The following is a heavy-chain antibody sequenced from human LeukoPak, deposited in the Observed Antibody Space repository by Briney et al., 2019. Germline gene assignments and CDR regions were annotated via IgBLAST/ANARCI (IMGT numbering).Heavy chain of an antibody. V-gene: IGHV3-21*01. J-gene: IGHJ4*02. Sequence: GGSLRLSCAASGFTFSYYNMNWVRQAPGKGLEWVSSISSSSTYIYYADSVKGRFTISRDNANNSLYLEMNSLRAEDTAVYYCARDPWTNYGDYVRFDYWGQGTLVTVSS. CDR2: ISSSSTYI. D-gene: IGHD4-17*01. CDR1: GFTFSYYN. CDR3: ARDPWTNYGDYVRFDY.